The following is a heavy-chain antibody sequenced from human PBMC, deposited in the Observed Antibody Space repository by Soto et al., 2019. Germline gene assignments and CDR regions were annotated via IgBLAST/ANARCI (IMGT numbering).Heavy chain of an antibody. CDR2: IYYSGST. CDR3: ARGAGTTYYCYYMDV. CDR1: GGSISSGGYY. J-gene: IGHJ6*03. Sequence: QVQLQESGPGLVKPSQTLSLTCTVSGGSISSGGYYWSWIRQHPGKGLEWIGYIYYSGSTYYNPSLKSRVTISVDTSKNQFSRKLSSVTAADTAVYYCARGAGTTYYCYYMDVWGKGTTVTVSS. V-gene: IGHV4-31*03. D-gene: IGHD1-7*01.